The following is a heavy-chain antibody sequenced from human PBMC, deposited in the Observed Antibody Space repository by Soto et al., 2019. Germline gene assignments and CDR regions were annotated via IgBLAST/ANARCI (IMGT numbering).Heavy chain of an antibody. CDR3: ARMRSGPYYFDY. Sequence: QVTLKESGPVLVKPTEPLTLTCTVSGFSLSNARMGVSWIRQPPGKALEWLAHIFSNDEKSYSTSLKSRLTISKDTSKSQVVLTMTNMDPVDTATYYCARMRSGPYYFDYWGQGTLVTVSS. V-gene: IGHV2-26*01. J-gene: IGHJ4*02. CDR2: IFSNDEK. D-gene: IGHD1-1*01. CDR1: GFSLSNARMG.